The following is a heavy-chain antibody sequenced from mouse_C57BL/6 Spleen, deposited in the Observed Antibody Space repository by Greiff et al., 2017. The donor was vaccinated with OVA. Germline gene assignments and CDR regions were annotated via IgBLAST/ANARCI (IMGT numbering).Heavy chain of an antibody. Sequence: DVHLVESGPGLVKPSQSLSLTCSVTGYSITSGYYWNWIRQFPGNKLEWMGYISYDGSNNYNPSLKNRISITRDTSKNQFFLKLNSVTTEDTATYYCAREDWDVDWYFDVWGTGTTVTVSS. V-gene: IGHV3-6*01. D-gene: IGHD4-1*01. J-gene: IGHJ1*03. CDR3: AREDWDVDWYFDV. CDR1: GYSITSGYY. CDR2: ISYDGSN.